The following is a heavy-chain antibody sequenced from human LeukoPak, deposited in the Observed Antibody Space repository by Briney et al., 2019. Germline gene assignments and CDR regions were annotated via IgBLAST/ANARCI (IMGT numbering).Heavy chain of an antibody. D-gene: IGHD2-2*01. V-gene: IGHV4-39*07. Sequence: SETLSLTCTVSGDSISSSTYYWGWIRQPPGKGLEWIGRIYSSGTTSYQPSLKSRVTMSVDTSKNQFSLKLSSVTAADAAVYYCVRSPDCSSTSCYGYYFDYWGQGTLVTVSS. J-gene: IGHJ4*02. CDR1: GDSISSSTYY. CDR3: VRSPDCSSTSCYGYYFDY. CDR2: IYSSGTT.